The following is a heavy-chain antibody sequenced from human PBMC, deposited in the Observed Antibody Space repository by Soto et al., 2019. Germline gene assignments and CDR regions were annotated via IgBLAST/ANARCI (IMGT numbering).Heavy chain of an antibody. V-gene: IGHV3-21*01. Sequence: GGSLRLSCAASGFTFSSYSMNWVRQAPGKGLEWVSSISSSSSYIYYADSVKGRVTISRDNAKNSLYLQMNSLRAEDTAVYYCARDSPQSQLLFDYWGQGTLVTVSS. CDR3: ARDSPQSQLLFDY. J-gene: IGHJ4*02. D-gene: IGHD2-2*01. CDR1: GFTFSSYS. CDR2: ISSSSSYI.